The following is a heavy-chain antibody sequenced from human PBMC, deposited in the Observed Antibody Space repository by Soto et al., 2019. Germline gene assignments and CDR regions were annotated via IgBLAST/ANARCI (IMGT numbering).Heavy chain of an antibody. CDR1: GFTFTSNS. CDR3: ARGRVGTAYFDY. Sequence: GGSLRLSCAASGFTFTSNSMKWVRQAPGKGLEWISYITSSSTTIYYADSVKGRFTISRDNAKNSVYLQLNSLRDEDTALYYCARGRVGTAYFDYWGQGALVTVSS. V-gene: IGHV3-48*02. CDR2: ITSSSTTI. J-gene: IGHJ4*02. D-gene: IGHD2-21*02.